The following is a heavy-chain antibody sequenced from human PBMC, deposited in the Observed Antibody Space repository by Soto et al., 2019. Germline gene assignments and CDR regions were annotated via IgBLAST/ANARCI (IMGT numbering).Heavy chain of an antibody. D-gene: IGHD6-13*01. J-gene: IGHJ5*01. CDR3: ARGDSFTSSWYWFDS. Sequence: QVQLVQSGVEVKKPGASVMVSCKTSGYTFITYEITWVRQAPGQGLEWMGWMNPRSGNTGYAPKFQGRVSMTRNTSVNTAYLELTNLTSEDTAVYYCARGDSFTSSWYWFDSWGQGTLVTVSS. V-gene: IGHV1-8*01. CDR1: GYTFITYE. CDR2: MNPRSGNT.